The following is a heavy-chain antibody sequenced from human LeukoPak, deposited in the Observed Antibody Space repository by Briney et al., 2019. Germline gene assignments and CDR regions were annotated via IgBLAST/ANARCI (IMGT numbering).Heavy chain of an antibody. CDR3: ARNRDGYNAWFDP. D-gene: IGHD5-24*01. Sequence: NPSETLSLTCTVSGGSISTYYWSWIRQPPGKGLEWIGHIYYSGRTNYNPSLKSRVTISVDTSKNQFSLKLTSVTAADTAVYYRARNRDGYNAWFDPWGQGTLVTVSS. V-gene: IGHV4-59*01. CDR2: IYYSGRT. J-gene: IGHJ5*02. CDR1: GGSISTYY.